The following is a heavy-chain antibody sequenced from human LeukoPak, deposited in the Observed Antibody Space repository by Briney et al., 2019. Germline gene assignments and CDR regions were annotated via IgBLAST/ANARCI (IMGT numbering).Heavy chain of an antibody. CDR3: ARGPTGRYSTRGIYYFDY. CDR2: ISSSGSTI. V-gene: IGHV3-48*03. D-gene: IGHD1-26*01. J-gene: IGHJ4*02. Sequence: PEGSRRLSCAASGFTFSSYDINWVRQAPGKGLEWVSYISSSGSTIYYADSVKGRFTISRDNAKNPLYLQMISLRAEDTAVYYCARGPTGRYSTRGIYYFDYWGQETLLTVPS. CDR1: GFTFSSYD.